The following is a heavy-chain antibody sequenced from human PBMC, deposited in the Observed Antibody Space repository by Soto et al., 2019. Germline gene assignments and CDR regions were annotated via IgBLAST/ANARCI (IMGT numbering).Heavy chain of an antibody. V-gene: IGHV1-69*06. J-gene: IGHJ4*02. CDR1: GDTFTTNS. Sequence: QVQLVQSGAEVKKPGSSVKVSCKASGDTFTTNSLNWVRQAPGQGLEWMGGIIPVVGTTKYAQKYQDRVTITGDKSTNTAYMELSSLRSDDTGVYYCARGLLYATTDVAYWGQGTPVTVSS. CDR2: IIPVVGTT. D-gene: IGHD2-8*01. CDR3: ARGLLYATTDVAY.